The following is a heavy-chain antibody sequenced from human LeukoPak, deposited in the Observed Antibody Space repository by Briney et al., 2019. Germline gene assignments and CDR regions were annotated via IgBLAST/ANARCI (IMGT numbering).Heavy chain of an antibody. CDR1: GYTFTSYD. CDR2: MNPNSGNT. D-gene: IGHD2-2*02. Sequence: ASVKVSCKASGYTFTSYDINWVRQATGQGLEWMGWMNPNSGNTGYAQKFQGRVTITRNTSISTAYMELSSLRSEDTAVYYCARGRRGVPAAIRDYYYYYMDVWGKGTTVTVSS. V-gene: IGHV1-8*03. J-gene: IGHJ6*03. CDR3: ARGRRGVPAAIRDYYYYYMDV.